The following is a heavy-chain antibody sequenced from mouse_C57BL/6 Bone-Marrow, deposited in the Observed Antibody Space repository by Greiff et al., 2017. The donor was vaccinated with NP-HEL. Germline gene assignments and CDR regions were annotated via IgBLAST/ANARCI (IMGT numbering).Heavy chain of an antibody. J-gene: IGHJ2*01. Sequence: QVQLQQSGAELVKPGASVKISCKASGYAFSSYWMNWVKQRPGKGLEWIGQIYPGDGDTNYNGKFKGKATLTADKSSSTAYMQVSSLTSEDFAVYFCARLGTTVGATHYFDYWGQGTTLTVSS. CDR1: GYAFSSYW. CDR2: IYPGDGDT. D-gene: IGHD1-1*01. V-gene: IGHV1-80*01. CDR3: ARLGTTVGATHYFDY.